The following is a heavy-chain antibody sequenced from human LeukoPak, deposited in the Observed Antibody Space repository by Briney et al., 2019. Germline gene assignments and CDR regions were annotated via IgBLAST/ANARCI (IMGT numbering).Heavy chain of an antibody. J-gene: IGHJ4*02. CDR2: VNSDGSNT. CDR1: GITFSSSW. Sequence: GGSLRLSCAASGITFSSSWMHWVRQAPGKGLVWVSRVNSDGSNTIYADSVKGRFTISRDNAKSTLYLLMNSLRAEDTAVYYCARDYYGRLDHWGQGTLVTVSS. D-gene: IGHD3-22*01. CDR3: ARDYYGRLDH. V-gene: IGHV3-74*01.